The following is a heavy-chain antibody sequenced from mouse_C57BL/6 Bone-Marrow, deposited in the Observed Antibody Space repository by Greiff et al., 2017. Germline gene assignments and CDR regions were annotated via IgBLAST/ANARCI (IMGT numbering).Heavy chain of an antibody. J-gene: IGHJ2*01. Sequence: VQLQQSGAELARPGASVKLSCKASGYTFTSYGISWVKQRTGQGLEWIGEIYPRSGNTYYNEKFKGKDTLTADQSSSTAYMQLRSLTSADSAVYFWARWYYGSSPYFDYWGQGTTLTVSS. CDR3: ARWYYGSSPYFDY. CDR1: GYTFTSYG. D-gene: IGHD1-1*01. CDR2: IYPRSGNT. V-gene: IGHV1-81*01.